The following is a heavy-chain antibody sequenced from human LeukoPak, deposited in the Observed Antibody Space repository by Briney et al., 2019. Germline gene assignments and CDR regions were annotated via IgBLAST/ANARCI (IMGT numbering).Heavy chain of an antibody. CDR1: GFTFSSYS. CDR2: ISSSSSTI. V-gene: IGHV3-48*04. CDR3: ATQLGTYFDY. Sequence: PGGSLRLSCAATGFTFSSYSMNWVRQAPGKGLEWVSYISSSSSTIYYADSVKGRFTISRDNAKNSLYLQMNSLRAEDTAVYYCATQLGTYFDYWGQGTLVTVSS. D-gene: IGHD7-27*01. J-gene: IGHJ4*02.